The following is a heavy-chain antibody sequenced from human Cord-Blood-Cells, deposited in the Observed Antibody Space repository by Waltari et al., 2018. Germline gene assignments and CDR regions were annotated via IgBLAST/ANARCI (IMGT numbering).Heavy chain of an antibody. V-gene: IGHV4-39*01. Sequence: QLQLQESGPGLVKPSETLSLTCTVSGGSISRSSYSWGRFRAPPGKGLEWIGSIYYRGSTSYNPSLKSRVTISVDTSKNQFSLKLSSVTAADTAVYYCARPSHKVSSYYYYGMDVWGQGTTVTVSS. CDR3: ARPSHKVSSYYYYGMDV. CDR2: IYYRGST. J-gene: IGHJ6*02. CDR1: GGSISRSSYS.